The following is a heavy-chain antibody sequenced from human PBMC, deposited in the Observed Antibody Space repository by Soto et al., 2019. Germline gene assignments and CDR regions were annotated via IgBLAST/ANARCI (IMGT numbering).Heavy chain of an antibody. Sequence: QVQLVESGGGVVQPGTSLRLSCAASGFTFSSYGMHWVRQAPGKGLEWVAALSYDGTNKYYADSVKGRFTISRDNSKNTLFLQMNRLRAEDTALHYCAPGISGWKFDYWGQGTLVTVSS. V-gene: IGHV3-30*03. CDR3: APGISGWKFDY. J-gene: IGHJ4*02. CDR1: GFTFSSYG. CDR2: LSYDGTNK. D-gene: IGHD6-19*01.